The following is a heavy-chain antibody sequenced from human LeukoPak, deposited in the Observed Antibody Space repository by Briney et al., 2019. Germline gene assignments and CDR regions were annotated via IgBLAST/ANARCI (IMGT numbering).Heavy chain of an antibody. Sequence: GGSLRLSCAASGFTFSSYSMNWARQAPGKGLEWVSSISSSSSYIYYADSVKGRFTISRDNAKNSLYLQMNSLRAEDTAVYYCARDGGPSYYDFWSGYLSRSGWFDPWGQGTLVTVSS. CDR3: ARDGGPSYYDFWSGYLSRSGWFDP. V-gene: IGHV3-21*01. J-gene: IGHJ5*02. D-gene: IGHD3-3*01. CDR1: GFTFSSYS. CDR2: ISSSSSYI.